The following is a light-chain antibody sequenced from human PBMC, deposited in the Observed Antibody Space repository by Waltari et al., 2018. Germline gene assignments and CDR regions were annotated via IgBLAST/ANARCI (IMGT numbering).Light chain of an antibody. J-gene: IGKJ1*01. CDR3: QHYVRLPAT. Sequence: DIVLTQSPGILSLSPGERATLSCRASQSVSRALAWYQQKPGQAPRLLIYGSSSRATDIPDRFSGSGSGTDFNLTISRLEPEDFAVYYCQHYVRLPATFGQGTKVEIK. V-gene: IGKV3-20*01. CDR2: GSS. CDR1: QSVSRA.